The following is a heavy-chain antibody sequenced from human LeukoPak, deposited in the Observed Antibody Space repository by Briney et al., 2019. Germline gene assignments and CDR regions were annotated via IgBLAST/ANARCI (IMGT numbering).Heavy chain of an antibody. CDR3: AREQANSYYDFWSGQNSLLDY. D-gene: IGHD3-3*01. CDR1: GFTFSSYW. Sequence: PGGSLRLSCAASGFTFSSYWMHWVRQAPGKGLVWVSRINSDGSSTSYADSVKGRFTISRDNAKNTLYLQMNSLRAEDTAVYYCAREQANSYYDFWSGQNSLLDYWGQGTLVTVSS. J-gene: IGHJ4*02. V-gene: IGHV3-74*01. CDR2: INSDGSST.